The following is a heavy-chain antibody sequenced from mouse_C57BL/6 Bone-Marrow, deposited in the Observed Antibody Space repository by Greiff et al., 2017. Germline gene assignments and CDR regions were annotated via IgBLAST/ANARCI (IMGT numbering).Heavy chain of an antibody. Sequence: EVQLQQSGPVLVKPGASVKMSCKASGYTFTDYYMNWVKQSHGKSLEWIGVINPYNGDTSYNQKFKGKATLTVDKSSSTAYMELNSLTSEDSAVDYCARAGYDYFDYWGQGTTLTVSA. J-gene: IGHJ2*01. CDR2: INPYNGDT. CDR1: GYTFTDYY. V-gene: IGHV1-19*01. D-gene: IGHD2-2*01. CDR3: ARAGYDYFDY.